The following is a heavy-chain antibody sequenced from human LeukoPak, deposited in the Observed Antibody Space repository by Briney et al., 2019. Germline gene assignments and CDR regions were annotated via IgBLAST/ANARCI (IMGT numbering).Heavy chain of an antibody. CDR2: ISWNSGSI. V-gene: IGHV3-9*01. J-gene: IGHJ5*02. Sequence: PGGSLRLSCAASGFTFDDYAIHWVRQAPGKGLEWVSGISWNSGSIGYADSVKGRFTISRDNAKNSLYLQMNSLRAEDTALYYCAKDRGSSSWYGWFDPWGQGTLVTVSS. D-gene: IGHD6-13*01. CDR3: AKDRGSSSWYGWFDP. CDR1: GFTFDDYA.